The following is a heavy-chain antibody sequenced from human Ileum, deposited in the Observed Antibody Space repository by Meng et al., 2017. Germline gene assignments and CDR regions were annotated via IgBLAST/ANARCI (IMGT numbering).Heavy chain of an antibody. CDR3: ARDHWGSLDY. J-gene: IGHJ4*02. CDR2: GST. V-gene: IGHV4-61*01. CDR1: GASVSSNNDG. D-gene: IGHD7-27*01. Sequence: QMQVQESCLRWVRPSETLPLPCTVSGASVSSNNDGWGWIRQPPGKGLEWIGYGSTNHNPSLKSRVTISVDTSKNQFFLTLNSVTAADTAIYYCARDHWGSLDYWGQGILVTVSS.